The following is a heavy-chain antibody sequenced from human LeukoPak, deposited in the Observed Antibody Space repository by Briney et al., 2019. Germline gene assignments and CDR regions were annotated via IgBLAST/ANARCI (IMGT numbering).Heavy chain of an antibody. Sequence: GESLKISCKGSGYSFTSNWIGWVRQMPGKGLEWMGIIYPGDSNTRYSPSFQGQVTISADKSISTAYLQWSSLKASDTAMYYCARLYCYDSGVWSGDAFDIWGQGTMVTVSS. CDR3: ARLYCYDSGVWSGDAFDI. J-gene: IGHJ3*02. V-gene: IGHV5-51*01. CDR2: IYPGDSNT. D-gene: IGHD3-22*01. CDR1: GYSFTSNW.